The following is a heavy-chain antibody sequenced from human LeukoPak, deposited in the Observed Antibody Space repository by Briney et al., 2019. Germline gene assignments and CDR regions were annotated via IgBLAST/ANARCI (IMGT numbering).Heavy chain of an antibody. D-gene: IGHD2-15*01. J-gene: IGHJ4*02. CDR1: GFIFSNSA. CDR2: ISYDGSNK. CDR3: ANQPERYCSGGSCLPSTG. V-gene: IGHV3-30*04. Sequence: GGSLRLSCAASGFIFSNSAMHWVRQAPGKGLEWVAVISYDGSNKYYADSVKGRFTISRDNSKNTLFVQMNSLSSDDTAVYYCANQPERYCSGGSCLPSTGWGQGTLVTVSS.